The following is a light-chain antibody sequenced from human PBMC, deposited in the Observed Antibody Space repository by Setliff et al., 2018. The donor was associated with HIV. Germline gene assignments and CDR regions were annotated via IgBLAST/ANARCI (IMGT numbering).Light chain of an antibody. Sequence: QSALTQPPSASGSPGQSVTISCAGSSSDIGGYNHVSWYQQHPGQAPKLMIYDVTTRPSGVSSRFSGSKSGNAASLTISGLQAEDEADYYCNSYSTSSTPLYVFGTGTKVTVL. V-gene: IGLV2-14*03. CDR3: NSYSTSSTPLYV. CDR1: SSDIGGYNH. J-gene: IGLJ1*01. CDR2: DVT.